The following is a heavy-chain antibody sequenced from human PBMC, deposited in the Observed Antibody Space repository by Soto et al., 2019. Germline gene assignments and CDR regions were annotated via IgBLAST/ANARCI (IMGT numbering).Heavy chain of an antibody. CDR3: AQGGYGRGSYLALED. J-gene: IGHJ4*02. Sequence: GGSLRLSCAASTSTFSNYAMPWVRQAPGKGLEWVSAISGSGSSTHYADSVKGRFFISRDNSKNTLYVQMHRLRVEDTAVYYCAQGGYGRGSYLALEDWGQGTLVTVSS. D-gene: IGHD6-19*01. CDR1: TSTFSNYA. CDR2: ISGSGSST. V-gene: IGHV3-23*01.